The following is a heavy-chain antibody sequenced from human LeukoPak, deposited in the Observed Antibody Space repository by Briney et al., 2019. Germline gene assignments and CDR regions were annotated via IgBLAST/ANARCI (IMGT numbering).Heavy chain of an antibody. CDR2: IYHSGST. V-gene: IGHV4-4*02. D-gene: IGHD2-15*01. Sequence: SETLSLTCAVSGDSIGSSNWWTWVRPSPGKGLEWIGEIYHSGSTTYNPSLKSRVTISVDTSKNQFSLKLTSVTAADTAVYYCASPRDTVVVVAATSGYFDLWGRGTLVTVSS. CDR1: GDSIGSSNW. CDR3: ASPRDTVVVVAATSGYFDL. J-gene: IGHJ2*01.